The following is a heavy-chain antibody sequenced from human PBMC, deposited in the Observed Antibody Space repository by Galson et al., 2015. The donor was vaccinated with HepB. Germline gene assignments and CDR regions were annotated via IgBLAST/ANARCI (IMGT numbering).Heavy chain of an antibody. CDR3: ARDLGNDFWRGDAFYYYYGMDV. D-gene: IGHD3-3*01. CDR2: IWYDGSNK. V-gene: IGHV3-33*01. Sequence: SLRLSCAASGFTFSSYGMHWVRQAPGKGLEWVAVIWYDGSNKYYADSVKGRFTISRDNSKNTLYLQMNCLRVEDTAVYYCARDLGNDFWRGDAFYYYYGMDVWGQGTTVTVSS. CDR1: GFTFSSYG. J-gene: IGHJ6*02.